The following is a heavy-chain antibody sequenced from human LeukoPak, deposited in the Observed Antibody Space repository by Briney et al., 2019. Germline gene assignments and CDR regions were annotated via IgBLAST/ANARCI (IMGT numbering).Heavy chain of an antibody. D-gene: IGHD6-19*01. Sequence: GGSLRLSCAASGFTFSSYWMHWVRQAPGKGLEWVSGISGSGGSTYYADSVKGRFTISRDNSKNTLFLQMNTLRAEDTAVYYCARDGTSSGWSFDYWGRGTLVTVSS. V-gene: IGHV3-23*01. CDR2: ISGSGGST. J-gene: IGHJ4*02. CDR1: GFTFSSYW. CDR3: ARDGTSSGWSFDY.